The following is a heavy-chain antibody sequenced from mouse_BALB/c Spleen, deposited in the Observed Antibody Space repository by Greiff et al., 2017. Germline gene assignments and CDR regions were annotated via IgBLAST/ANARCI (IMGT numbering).Heavy chain of an antibody. CDR3: ARCYYGSSYYFDY. J-gene: IGHJ2*01. D-gene: IGHD1-1*01. CDR2: IDPYNGGT. Sequence: VQLQQSGAELVKPGASVKLSCKASGYTFTSYYMYWVKQRPGQGLEWIGYIDPYNGGTSYNQKFKGKATLTVDKSSSTAFMHLNSLTSEDSAVYYCARCYYGSSYYFDYWGQGTTLTVSS. CDR1: GYTFTSYY. V-gene: IGHV1S135*01.